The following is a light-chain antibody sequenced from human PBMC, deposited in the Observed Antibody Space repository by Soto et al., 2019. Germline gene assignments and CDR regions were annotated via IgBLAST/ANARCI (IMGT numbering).Light chain of an antibody. J-gene: IGKJ1*01. V-gene: IGKV1-5*01. CDR2: DAS. CDR1: QSISRW. CDR3: QQYSRDST. Sequence: DITVTHSHSTLSASLLEWXHMXSRASQSISRWLAWYQQKPGRAPKLLIYDASSLESGVPSRFSGSGSGTEFTLTISSLHPDDFASYYCQQYSRDSTFGPGTKVDIK.